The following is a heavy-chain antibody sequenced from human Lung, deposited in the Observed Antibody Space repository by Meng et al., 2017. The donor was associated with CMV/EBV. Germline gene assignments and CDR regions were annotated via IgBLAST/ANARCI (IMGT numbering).Heavy chain of an antibody. CDR2: ISAYTGNT. D-gene: IGHD4/OR15-4a*01. CDR1: GYIFANYG. Sequence: AXVXVSXXASGYIFANYGITWVRQAPGQGLEWVGWISAYTGNTDYAHKLQGRVTLTTDASTSTAYMELRSLRSDDTAMYFCARADYLLVHYYYYGMDVWGQGTTVXVSS. V-gene: IGHV1-18*01. J-gene: IGHJ6*02. CDR3: ARADYLLVHYYYYGMDV.